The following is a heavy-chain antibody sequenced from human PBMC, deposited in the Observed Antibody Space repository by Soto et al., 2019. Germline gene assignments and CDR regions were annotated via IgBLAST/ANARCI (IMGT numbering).Heavy chain of an antibody. V-gene: IGHV4-61*01. CDR2: IYYSGST. D-gene: IGHD6-13*01. CDR1: GGSVSSGIYY. CDR3: ARGSEYSSSWSSDY. J-gene: IGHJ4*02. Sequence: PSETLSLTCTVSGGSVSSGIYYWIWIRQPPGKGLEWIGYIYYSGSTNYNPSLKSRVTISVDTSKNQFSLKLSSVTAADTAVYYCARGSEYSSSWSSDYWGQGTLVTVSS.